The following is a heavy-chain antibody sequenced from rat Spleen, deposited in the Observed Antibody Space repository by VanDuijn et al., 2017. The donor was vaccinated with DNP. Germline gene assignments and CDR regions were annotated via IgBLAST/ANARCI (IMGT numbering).Heavy chain of an antibody. D-gene: IGHD1-11*01. CDR2: ISYHGGHT. J-gene: IGHJ2*01. CDR3: ARWEGDYFDY. CDR1: GFTFSDYY. Sequence: EVQLVESGGGLVQPGRSLKLSCAASGFTFSDYYMAWVRQAPTEGLECVAYISYHGGHTYYGDSVKGRFTISRDNTKSNLYLQMSSLTSEDMATYYCARWEGDYFDYWGQGVVVTVSS. V-gene: IGHV5-22*01.